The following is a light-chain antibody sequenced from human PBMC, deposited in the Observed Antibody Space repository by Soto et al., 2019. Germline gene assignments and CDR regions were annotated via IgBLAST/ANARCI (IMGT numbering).Light chain of an antibody. CDR1: SSDVGSYNL. V-gene: IGLV2-23*01. Sequence: QSVLTQPASVSGSPGQSITISCTGTSSDVGSYNLVSWYQQHPGKAPKLMIYEGSKRPSGVSNRFSGSKSGNTASLTISGLQAEDEADYYCCSYAGSSTWVFGGGNQLTVL. CDR2: EGS. J-gene: IGLJ3*02. CDR3: CSYAGSSTWV.